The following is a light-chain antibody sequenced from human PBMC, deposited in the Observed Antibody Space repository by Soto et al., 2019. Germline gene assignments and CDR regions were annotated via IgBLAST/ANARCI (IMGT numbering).Light chain of an antibody. CDR3: QQLNTFPVT. V-gene: IGKV1-9*01. CDR2: ASS. J-gene: IGKJ5*01. CDR1: QGISSY. Sequence: DIQLTQSPSFLSPSVGDRVTITCRASQGISSYLAWYQQTPGKAPKLLIYASSTLQSGVPSRFSGSGSGTEVTLTISSLQPEDFATYYCQQLNTFPVTFGQGTRLDI.